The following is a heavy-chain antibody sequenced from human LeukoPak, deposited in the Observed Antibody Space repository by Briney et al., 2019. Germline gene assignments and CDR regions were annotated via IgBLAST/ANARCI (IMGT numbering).Heavy chain of an antibody. V-gene: IGHV4-39*01. D-gene: IGHD1-20*01. Sequence: SETGPLTCTVSGGSISSSSYYWAWIRQPPGKGLEWIGSIYYSGSSYYNPRLKSRVTISVDTSKNQFSLKLSSVTAADTAVYYCARLEGITAFDFCAQSTLVPVSS. CDR3: ARLEGITAFDF. CDR2: IYYSGSS. CDR1: GGSISSSSYY. J-gene: IGHJ4*02.